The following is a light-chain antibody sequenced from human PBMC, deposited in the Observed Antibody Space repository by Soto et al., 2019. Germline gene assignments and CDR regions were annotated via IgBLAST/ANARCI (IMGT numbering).Light chain of an antibody. CDR2: LND. J-gene: IGLJ1*01. CDR3: AAWDDSLNAL. Sequence: QSALTQPPSLSATPGQRVNISCSGSLSNIGDNAVNWYQQLPGAAPKLLIYLNDQRPSGVPDRFSGSKSGTSAFLAISGLQSEDEADYYCAAWDDSLNALFGNGTKVTVL. V-gene: IGLV1-44*01. CDR1: LSNIGDNA.